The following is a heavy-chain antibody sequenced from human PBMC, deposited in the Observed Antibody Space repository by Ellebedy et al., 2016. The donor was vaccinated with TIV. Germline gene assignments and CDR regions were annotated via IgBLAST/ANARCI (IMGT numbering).Heavy chain of an antibody. CDR1: GFTFSNYW. V-gene: IGHV3-7*01. D-gene: IGHD3-10*01. CDR3: ASSHLGELVKSPKPIDV. CDR2: IKQDGSEK. Sequence: GGSLRLSCAASGFTFSNYWMSWVRQAPGKGLEWVANIKQDGSEKYYVDSVKGRFPISRDNAKTSLHRQMNSLRAEDTSVDYCASSHLGELVKSPKPIDVWGQGTTVTVSS. J-gene: IGHJ6*02.